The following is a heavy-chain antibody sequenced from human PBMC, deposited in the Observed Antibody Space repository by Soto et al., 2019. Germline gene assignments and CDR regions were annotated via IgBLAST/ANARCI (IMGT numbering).Heavy chain of an antibody. V-gene: IGHV3-13*01. CDR2: IGTAGDT. CDR1: GFTFSSYD. CDR3: ARSGGSRHAFDI. J-gene: IGHJ3*02. D-gene: IGHD1-26*01. Sequence: PGGSLRLSCAASGFTFSSYDMHWVRQATGKGLEWVSAIGTAGDTYYPGSVKGRFTISRENAKNSLYLQMNSLRAEDTAVYYCARSGGSRHAFDIWGQGTMVTVSS.